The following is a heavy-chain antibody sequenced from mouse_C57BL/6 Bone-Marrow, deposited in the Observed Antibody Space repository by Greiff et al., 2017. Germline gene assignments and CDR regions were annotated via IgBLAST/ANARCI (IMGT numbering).Heavy chain of an antibody. D-gene: IGHD1-1*01. CDR1: GFSFNTYA. V-gene: IGHV10-1*01. J-gene: IGHJ1*03. CDR2: IRSKSNNYAT. CDR3: VREGYYGSRQGYFDV. Sequence: EVHLVESGGGLVQPKGSLKLSCAASGFSFNTYAMTWVRQAPGKGLEWVARIRSKSNNYATYYADSVKDRFTISRDDSESMLYLQMNNLKTEDTAMYYCVREGYYGSRQGYFDVWGTGTTVTVSS.